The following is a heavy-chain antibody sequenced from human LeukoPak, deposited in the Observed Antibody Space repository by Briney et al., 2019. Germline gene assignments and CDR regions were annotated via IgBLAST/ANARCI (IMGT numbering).Heavy chain of an antibody. J-gene: IGHJ5*02. CDR2: INHSGST. CDR3: ARGRKITMIVVVIEYNWFDP. Sequence: PSETLSLTCAVYGGSFSGYYWSWIRQPPGKGLEWIGEINHSGSTNYNPSLKSRVTISVDTSKNQFSLKLSSVTAADTAVYYCARGRKITMIVVVIEYNWFDPWGQGTLVTVSS. CDR1: GGSFSGYY. D-gene: IGHD3-22*01. V-gene: IGHV4-34*01.